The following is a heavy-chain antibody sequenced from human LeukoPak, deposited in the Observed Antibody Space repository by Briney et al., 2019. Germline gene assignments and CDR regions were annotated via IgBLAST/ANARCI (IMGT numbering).Heavy chain of an antibody. Sequence: GESLKISCKGSGYRFSNYWIGWVRQMPGKGLEWMGIIYPGDSDTRYSPSFQGQVTISADTSISTAYLQWSSLKASDTAIYYCARRTYGTTVFLDYWAQGTLVTVSS. J-gene: IGHJ4*02. CDR3: ARRTYGTTVFLDY. CDR2: IYPGDSDT. CDR1: GYRFSNYW. V-gene: IGHV5-51*01. D-gene: IGHD4-17*01.